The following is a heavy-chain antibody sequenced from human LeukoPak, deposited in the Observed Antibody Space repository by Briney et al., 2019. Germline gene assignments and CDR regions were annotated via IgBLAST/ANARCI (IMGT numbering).Heavy chain of an antibody. CDR2: ISGYNGNT. CDR3: VRDRGEWIDQYYGMDV. D-gene: IGHD3-10*01. Sequence: ASVKVSCKASGYPFTNYGTSWMRQAPGQGLEWMGWISGYNGNTNSAQKVQGRVTMTTDTSTSTAYMELRSLRSDDTAVYYCVRDRGEWIDQYYGMDVWGQGTTVTVSS. CDR1: GYPFTNYG. V-gene: IGHV1-18*01. J-gene: IGHJ6*02.